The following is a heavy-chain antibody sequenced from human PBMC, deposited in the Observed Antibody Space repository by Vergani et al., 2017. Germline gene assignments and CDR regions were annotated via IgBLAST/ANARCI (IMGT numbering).Heavy chain of an antibody. CDR3: ARVMYRDEASTGYRLEGMDI. CDR1: GASISSYF. J-gene: IGHJ6*02. CDR2: IYSTGST. V-gene: IGHV4-59*13. Sequence: VQLQESGPGLLKPSETLSLTCSVSGASISSYFWSWIRQSPGKGLEWIGYIYSTGSTNYNPSLNSRVTMSVDTSENQFSLKLRSVTAADTAVYFCARVMYRDEASTGYRLEGMDIWGQGTTVTISS. D-gene: IGHD3-9*01.